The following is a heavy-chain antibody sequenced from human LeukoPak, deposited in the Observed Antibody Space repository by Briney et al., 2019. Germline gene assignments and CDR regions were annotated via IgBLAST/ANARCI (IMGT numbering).Heavy chain of an antibody. CDR2: IYTSGST. Sequence: PSETPCLTCTVSGGSISSYYWSWTRQSAGKGLEWIGRIYTSGSTNYNPSLKSRVTMSVDTSKNQFSLKLSSVTAADAAVYYCARGGAVAGWGWYFGLWGRGTLVTVSS. V-gene: IGHV4-4*07. J-gene: IGHJ2*01. D-gene: IGHD6-19*01. CDR3: ARGGAVAGWGWYFGL. CDR1: GGSISSYY.